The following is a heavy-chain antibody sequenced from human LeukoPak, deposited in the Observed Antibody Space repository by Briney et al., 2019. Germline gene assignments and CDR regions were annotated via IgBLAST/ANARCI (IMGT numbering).Heavy chain of an antibody. V-gene: IGHV3-33*06. Sequence: GRSLRLSCAASGFTFSSYGMHWVRQAPGKGLEWVAVIWYDGSNIYYGDSVKGRFTISRNNSKNTLYLQMNDLRTEDTAVYYCAKDPDFYNWGQETLVTVSS. CDR3: AKDPDFYN. CDR2: IWYDGSNI. J-gene: IGHJ4*02. CDR1: GFTFSSYG.